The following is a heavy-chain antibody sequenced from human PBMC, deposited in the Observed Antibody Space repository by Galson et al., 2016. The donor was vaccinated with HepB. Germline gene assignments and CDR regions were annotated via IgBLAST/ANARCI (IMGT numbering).Heavy chain of an antibody. CDR3: ARADKRTWMSFDGAFDI. CDR1: GGPITSGGYY. J-gene: IGHJ3*02. Sequence: TLSLTCTVSGGPITSGGYYWSWIRQHPGEGLEWIGYIYYRGDTYYNPSLKSRVSMSVDTSKNQFSLRLTSVTAADTAVYFCARADKRTWMSFDGAFDIWGQGTMVTV. V-gene: IGHV4-31*03. D-gene: IGHD3/OR15-3a*01. CDR2: IYYRGDT.